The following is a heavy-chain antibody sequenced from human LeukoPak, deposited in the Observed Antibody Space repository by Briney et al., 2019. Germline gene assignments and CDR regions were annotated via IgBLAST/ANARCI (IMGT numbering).Heavy chain of an antibody. CDR3: ARDRITIFGVHFDY. Sequence: SETLSLTCAAYGGSFSGYYWSWIRQPPGKGLEWIGEINHSGSTNYNPSLKSRVTISVDTSKNQFSLKLSSVTAADTAVYYCARDRITIFGVHFDYWGQGTLVTVSS. J-gene: IGHJ4*02. CDR2: INHSGST. V-gene: IGHV4-34*01. D-gene: IGHD3-3*01. CDR1: GGSFSGYY.